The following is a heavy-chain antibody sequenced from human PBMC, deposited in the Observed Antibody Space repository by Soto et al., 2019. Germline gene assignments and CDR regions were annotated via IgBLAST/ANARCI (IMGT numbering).Heavy chain of an antibody. CDR2: INPSGGST. CDR1: GYTFTTYY. CDR3: ARRAYNYANMDV. Sequence: QVQLVQSGAEVKKPGASVKVSCETSGYTFTTYYMHWVRRAPGQGLEWMGMINPSGGSTSYAQKFQGRGTMTRDTSTRTIYMELRSLRRDDTAIYYCARRAYNYANMDVWGQGTTVTVSS. V-gene: IGHV1-46*01. D-gene: IGHD5-18*01. J-gene: IGHJ6*02.